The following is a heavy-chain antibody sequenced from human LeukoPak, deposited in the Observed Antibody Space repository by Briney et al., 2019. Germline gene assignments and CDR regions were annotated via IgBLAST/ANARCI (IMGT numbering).Heavy chain of an antibody. D-gene: IGHD3-16*01. Sequence: GRSLRLSCTASGFTFGDYAMSWVRQAPGKGLEWVGFIRSKAYGGTTEYAASVKGRFTISRDGSKSTAYLQMNSLKTEDTAVYYCTSGGLYYFDYWGQGTLVTVSS. CDR1: GFTFGDYA. CDR3: TSGGLYYFDY. J-gene: IGHJ4*02. CDR2: IRSKAYGGTT. V-gene: IGHV3-49*04.